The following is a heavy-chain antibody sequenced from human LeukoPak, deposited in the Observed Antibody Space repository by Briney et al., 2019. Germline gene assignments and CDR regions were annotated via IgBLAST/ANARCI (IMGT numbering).Heavy chain of an antibody. Sequence: ASVNVSCTASGYTFIGYYMHWVRQAPGQGLEWMGWINPNSGGTNYAQKFQGWVTMTRDTSISTAYMELSRLRSDDTAVYYCARADRRSSNWYPPAASYYYYGMDVWGQGTTVTVSS. V-gene: IGHV1-2*04. D-gene: IGHD6-13*01. CDR3: ARADRRSSNWYPPAASYYYYGMDV. CDR2: INPNSGGT. CDR1: GYTFIGYY. J-gene: IGHJ6*02.